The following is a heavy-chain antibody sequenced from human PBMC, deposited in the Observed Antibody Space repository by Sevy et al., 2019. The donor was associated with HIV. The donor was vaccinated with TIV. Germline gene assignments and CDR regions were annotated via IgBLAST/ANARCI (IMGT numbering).Heavy chain of an antibody. CDR2: INHSGST. J-gene: IGHJ5*02. CDR3: ARGYISGWNWFDP. CDR1: GGSFSGYY. Sequence: SETLSLTCAVYGGSFSGYYWNWIRQSPGKGLEWIGEINHSGSTHYNPSLKSRVTISVDTSKNQFSLRLNSVTAADTAVYYCARGYISGWNWFDPWGQGTLVTVSS. V-gene: IGHV4-34*01. D-gene: IGHD6-19*01.